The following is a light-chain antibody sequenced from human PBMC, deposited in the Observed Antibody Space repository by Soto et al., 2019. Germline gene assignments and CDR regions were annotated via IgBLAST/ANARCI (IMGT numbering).Light chain of an antibody. Sequence: QSVLTQSPSASGTPGQRVTISCSGSSSNIGSNYVFWYQQFPGTAPKLLMYSNNQRPSGVPDRFSGSKSGTSASLAISGLQSEDEADYYCAAWDDSLNGWVFGGGTKLTVL. CDR1: SSNIGSNY. V-gene: IGLV1-44*01. CDR2: SNN. CDR3: AAWDDSLNGWV. J-gene: IGLJ3*02.